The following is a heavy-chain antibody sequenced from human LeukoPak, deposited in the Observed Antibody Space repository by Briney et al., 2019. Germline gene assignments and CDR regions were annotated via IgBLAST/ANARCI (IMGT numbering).Heavy chain of an antibody. CDR1: GFTFSSYS. D-gene: IGHD3-22*01. J-gene: IGHJ4*02. Sequence: GGSLRLSCAASGFTFSSYSMNWVRQAPGKGLEWVSYISSSSTTIYYADSVKGRFTISRDNAKNSVLLQMNSLRAEDTAVYYCARSNPYFDTSGPLDSWGQGTLVTVSS. CDR2: ISSSSTTI. V-gene: IGHV3-48*04. CDR3: ARSNPYFDTSGPLDS.